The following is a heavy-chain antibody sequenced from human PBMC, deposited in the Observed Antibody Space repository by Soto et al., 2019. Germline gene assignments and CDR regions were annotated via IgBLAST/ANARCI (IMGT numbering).Heavy chain of an antibody. D-gene: IGHD2-21*02. J-gene: IGHJ5*02. CDR1: GGSISSYY. V-gene: IGHV4-59*08. CDR2: ISYSGST. Sequence: SETLSLTCTVSGGSISSYYWSWIRQPPGKGLEWIGYISYSGSTYYNPSLMRRLTISVDTSKNQFSLKLTSVTAAETAVYYCVRTARQGAVAPHWFDRWGQGTQVTVSS. CDR3: VRTARQGAVAPHWFDR.